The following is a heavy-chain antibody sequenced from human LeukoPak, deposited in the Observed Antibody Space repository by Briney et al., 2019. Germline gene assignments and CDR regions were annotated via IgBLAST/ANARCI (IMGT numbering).Heavy chain of an antibody. CDR1: GFTVSSYA. Sequence: PGGSLRLSCAASGFTVSSYAMSWVRQAPGKGLEWVSGFSGSGGSTYYADSVKGRFTISRDNSKNTLYLQMNSLRAEDTAVYYCAKFPVVVWGVIITTAFDYWGQGTLVTVSS. CDR2: FSGSGGST. D-gene: IGHD3-10*01. CDR3: AKFPVVVWGVIITTAFDY. V-gene: IGHV3-23*01. J-gene: IGHJ4*02.